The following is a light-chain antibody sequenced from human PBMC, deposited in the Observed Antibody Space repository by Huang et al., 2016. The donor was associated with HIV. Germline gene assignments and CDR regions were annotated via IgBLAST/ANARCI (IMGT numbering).Light chain of an antibody. CDR2: AAS. CDR1: QTFSTY. V-gene: IGKV1-39*01. Sequence: DIQMTQSPSSLSASVGDRVTITCGASQTFSTYLNWYQQRPGKAPKLLIYAASTLQSGVPLRFSGSGSGTDFTLTISSLQPEDFATYYCQQSHSTPRTFGQGTKVEVK. J-gene: IGKJ1*01. CDR3: QQSHSTPRT.